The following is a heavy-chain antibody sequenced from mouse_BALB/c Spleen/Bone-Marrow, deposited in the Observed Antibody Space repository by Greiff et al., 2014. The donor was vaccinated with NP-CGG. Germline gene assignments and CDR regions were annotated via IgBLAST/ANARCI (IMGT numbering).Heavy chain of an antibody. D-gene: IGHD2-1*01. V-gene: IGHV14-3*02. Sequence: EVQLVESGAELVKPGASVKLSCTASGFNIKDTFMHWMKQRPEQGLEWNGRIDPANGITKYDPKFQGKATITTDTSSNTAYLQLSSLTYEDTAVYYCASSGNYEGGAMDYWGQGTSVTVSS. CDR3: ASSGNYEGGAMDY. CDR1: GFNIKDTF. CDR2: IDPANGIT. J-gene: IGHJ4*01.